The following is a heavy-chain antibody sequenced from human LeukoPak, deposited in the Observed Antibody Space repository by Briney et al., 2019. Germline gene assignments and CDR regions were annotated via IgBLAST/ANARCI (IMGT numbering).Heavy chain of an antibody. CDR3: ARLTTVTPWFDP. J-gene: IGHJ5*02. CDR1: GYSISSGYY. Sequence: KSSETLSLTCTVSGYSISSGYYWGWIRQPPGKGLEWIGSIYHSGSTYYNPSLKSRVTISVDTSKNQFSLKLSSVTAADTAVYYCARLTTVTPWFDPWGQGTLVTVSS. V-gene: IGHV4-38-2*02. CDR2: IYHSGST. D-gene: IGHD4-17*01.